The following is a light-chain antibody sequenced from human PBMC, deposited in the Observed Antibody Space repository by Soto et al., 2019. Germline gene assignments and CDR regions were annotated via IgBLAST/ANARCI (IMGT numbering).Light chain of an antibody. V-gene: IGLV1-47*01. J-gene: IGLJ1*01. CDR2: RNN. CDR3: AAWDDSLNGFYV. Sequence: QSVLTQPPSASGTPAQGVTISCSGSTSNIGSNYVYWYQQLPGTAPKLLIYRNNQRPSGVPDRSSGSKSGTSASLAISGLRSDDEADYFCAAWDDSLNGFYVFGTGTKVTVL. CDR1: TSNIGSNY.